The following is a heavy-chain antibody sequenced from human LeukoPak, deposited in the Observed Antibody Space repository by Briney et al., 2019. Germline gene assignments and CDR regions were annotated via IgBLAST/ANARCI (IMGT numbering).Heavy chain of an antibody. CDR2: INSDGSST. D-gene: IGHD3-10*01. CDR3: AKDFGEAAFDI. J-gene: IGHJ3*02. CDR1: GFTFSSYW. Sequence: GGSLRLSCAASGFTFSSYWMHWVRQAPGKGLVWVSHINSDGSSTSYADSVKGRFTISRDNSKNTLYLQMNSLRAEDTAVYYCAKDFGEAAFDIWGQGTMVTVSS. V-gene: IGHV3-74*01.